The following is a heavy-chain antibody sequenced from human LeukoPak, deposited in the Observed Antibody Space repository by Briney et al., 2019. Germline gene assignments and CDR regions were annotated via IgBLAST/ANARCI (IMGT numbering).Heavy chain of an antibody. V-gene: IGHV3-74*01. CDR2: INSDGSST. J-gene: IGHJ4*02. Sequence: PGGCLRLSCAASGFTFSSYWMHWVRQAPGKGLVWVSRINSDGSSTSYADSVKGRFTISRDNAKNTLYLQMNSLRAEDTAVYYCASGTAVAGTGVDYWGQGTLVTVSS. CDR3: ASGTAVAGTGVDY. D-gene: IGHD6-19*01. CDR1: GFTFSSYW.